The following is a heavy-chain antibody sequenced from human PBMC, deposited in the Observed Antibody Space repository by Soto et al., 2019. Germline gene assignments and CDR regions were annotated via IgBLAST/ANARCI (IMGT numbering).Heavy chain of an antibody. CDR3: AVGDCGGDCGGFDY. CDR2: IYYSGST. J-gene: IGHJ4*02. D-gene: IGHD2-21*02. V-gene: IGHV4-30-4*01. Sequence: SETLSLTCTVSGGSISSGDYYWSWIRQPPGKGLEWIGCIYYSGSTYYNPSLKSRVTISVDTSKNQFSLKLSSVTAADTAVYYCAVGDCGGDCGGFDYWGQGTLVTVSS. CDR1: GGSISSGDYY.